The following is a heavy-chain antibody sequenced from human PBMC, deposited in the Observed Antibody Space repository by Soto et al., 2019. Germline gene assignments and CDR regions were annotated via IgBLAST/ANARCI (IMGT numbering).Heavy chain of an antibody. V-gene: IGHV4-34*01. J-gene: IGHJ4*02. CDR3: ARGDDSTDHSHFDY. Sequence: QVQLQQWGAGLLKPSETLSLTCAVYGGSFSGYYWSWIRQPPGKGLEWIGEINHSGSTNYNPSLKSRVTISVDTSKNQFCLKLSSVTAADTAVYYCARGDDSTDHSHFDYWGQGTLVTVSS. CDR2: INHSGST. CDR1: GGSFSGYY. D-gene: IGHD4-4*01.